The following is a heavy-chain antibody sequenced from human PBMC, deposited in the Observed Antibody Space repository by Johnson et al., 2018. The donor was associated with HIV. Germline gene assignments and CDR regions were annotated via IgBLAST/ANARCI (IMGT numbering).Heavy chain of an antibody. V-gene: IGHV3-9*01. CDR2: ISWNSGSR. CDR1: GFTFDDYV. J-gene: IGHJ3*02. CDR3: TTPGYDTEDAFDI. D-gene: IGHD3-9*01. Sequence: VQLVESGGGLVQPGRSLRLSCAASGFTFDDYVMHWARQAPGKGLEWVSGISWNSGSRDYADSVKGRFTISRDNAKNSLYLQMNSLKTEDTAVYYCTTPGYDTEDAFDIWGQGTMVTVSS.